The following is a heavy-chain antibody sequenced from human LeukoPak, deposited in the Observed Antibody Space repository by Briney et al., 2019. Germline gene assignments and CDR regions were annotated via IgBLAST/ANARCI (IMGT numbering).Heavy chain of an antibody. J-gene: IGHJ5*02. CDR1: GGSISCGDYY. CDR3: ARNVPEGWFDP. Sequence: SQTLFLTCTVSGGSISCGDYYWSWIRQPPGKGLKWIGYIFYSGNTYYNPSLKSRVPISVDTSKNRFSLKLSSVTAADTAVYYCARNVPEGWFDPWGQGTLVTVSS. V-gene: IGHV4-30-4*01. CDR2: IFYSGNT.